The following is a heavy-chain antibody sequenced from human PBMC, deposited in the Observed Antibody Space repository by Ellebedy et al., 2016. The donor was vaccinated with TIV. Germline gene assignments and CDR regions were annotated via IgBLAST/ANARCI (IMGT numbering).Heavy chain of an antibody. V-gene: IGHV4-59*01. CDR3: ARVNGDGYYFDY. CDR1: GGSISSYY. D-gene: IGHD4-17*01. Sequence: MPSETLSLTCTVSGGSISSYYWSWIRQPPGKGLEWIGYIYYSGSTNDNPSLKSRVTISVDTSKNQFSLKLSSVTAADTAVYYCARVNGDGYYFDYWGQGTLVTVSS. J-gene: IGHJ4*02. CDR2: IYYSGST.